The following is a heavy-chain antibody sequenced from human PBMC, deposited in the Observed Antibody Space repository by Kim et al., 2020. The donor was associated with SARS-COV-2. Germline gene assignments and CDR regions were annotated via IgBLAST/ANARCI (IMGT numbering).Heavy chain of an antibody. V-gene: IGHV3-53*01. D-gene: IGHD6-13*01. J-gene: IGHJ3*02. CDR1: GFTVSSNY. CDR3: ATVYTPRYRWYSSSWYAAFDI. Sequence: GGSLRLSCAASGFTVSSNYMSWVRQAPGKGLEWVSVIYSGGSTYYADSVKGRFTISRDNSKNTLYLQMNSLRAEDTAVYYCATVYTPRYRWYSSSWYAAFDIWGQGTMVTVSS. CDR2: IYSGGST.